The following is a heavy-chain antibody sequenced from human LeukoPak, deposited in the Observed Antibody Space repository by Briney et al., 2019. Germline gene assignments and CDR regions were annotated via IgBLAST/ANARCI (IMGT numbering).Heavy chain of an antibody. V-gene: IGHV4-59*01. D-gene: IGHD5-24*01. CDR2: IYYSGST. CDR1: GGSISSYY. Sequence: PSETLSLTCTVSGGSISSYYWSWIRQPPGKGLEWIGYIYYSGSTNYNPSLKSRVTISVDTSKNQFSLKLSSVTAADTAVYYCARFTRDGYNYYFDYWGQGTLVTVSS. CDR3: ARFTRDGYNYYFDY. J-gene: IGHJ4*02.